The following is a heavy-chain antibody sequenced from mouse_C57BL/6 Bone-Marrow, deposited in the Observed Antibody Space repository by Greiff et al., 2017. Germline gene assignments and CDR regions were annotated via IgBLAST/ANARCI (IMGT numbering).Heavy chain of an antibody. CDR1: GFTFSSYA. CDR3: AREGGSSSFDY. CDR2: ISDGGSYT. V-gene: IGHV5-4*01. Sequence: EVKLMESGGGLVKPGGSLKLSCAASGFTFSSYAMSWVRQTTEKRLEWVATISDGGSYTYYPDNVKGRFTISRDNAKNNLYLQMSHLKSEDTAMYYCAREGGSSSFDYWGQGTTLTVSS. J-gene: IGHJ2*01. D-gene: IGHD1-1*01.